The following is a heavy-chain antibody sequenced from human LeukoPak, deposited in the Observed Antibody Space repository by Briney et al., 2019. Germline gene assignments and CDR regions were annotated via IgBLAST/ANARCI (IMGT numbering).Heavy chain of an antibody. D-gene: IGHD5-18*01. CDR3: ARSGRGYSYGYPYDAFDI. CDR1: GGSISRSSYY. V-gene: IGHV4-39*07. CDR2: IYDSGST. J-gene: IGHJ3*02. Sequence: SETLSLTCTVSGGSISRSSYYWGWLRQPPGKGLEWIASIYDSGSTYYNSCVKSRVTISVDTSKNQFSLKLSSVTAADTAVYYGARSGRGYSYGYPYDAFDIWGQGTMVTVSS.